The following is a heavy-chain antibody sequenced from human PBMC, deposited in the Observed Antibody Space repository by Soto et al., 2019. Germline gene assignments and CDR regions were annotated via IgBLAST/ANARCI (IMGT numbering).Heavy chain of an antibody. CDR2: IHSDVTT. CDR3: ARELSGSWYNWFDP. J-gene: IGHJ5*02. CDR1: GFSVSSNS. V-gene: IGHV3-53*01. D-gene: IGHD6-13*01. Sequence: LRLSCAAFGFSVSSNSMNWVRQAPGKGLEWVSVIHSDVTTYFADSVKGRFIISRDNSKNMLYLQMNSLRAEDTAIYYCARELSGSWYNWFDPWGQGTLVTVSS.